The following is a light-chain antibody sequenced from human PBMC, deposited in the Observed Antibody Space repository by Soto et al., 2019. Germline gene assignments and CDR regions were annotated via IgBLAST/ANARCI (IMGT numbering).Light chain of an antibody. Sequence: EIVMTQSPATLSVSQGERATLSCRASQSVSSNLAWYQQKPGQAPRLLIYGASTRATGIPARFSGSGSGTDFTLTISSLQSEDFAVYYCQQYNNRPPLTFGGRTKVDI. J-gene: IGKJ4*01. CDR3: QQYNNRPPLT. CDR2: GAS. CDR1: QSVSSN. V-gene: IGKV3-15*01.